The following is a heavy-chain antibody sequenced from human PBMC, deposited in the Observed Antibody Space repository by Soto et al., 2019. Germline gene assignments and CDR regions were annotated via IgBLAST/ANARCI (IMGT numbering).Heavy chain of an antibody. CDR3: ARDGGYSSSWYDY. D-gene: IGHD6-13*01. Sequence: GGSLRLSCAASGFTLSSYWMSWVRQAPGKGLEWVANIKQDGSEKYYVDSVKGRFTISRDNAKNSLYLQMNSLRAEDTAVYYCARDGGYSSSWYDYWGQGTLVTVSS. V-gene: IGHV3-7*05. CDR1: GFTLSSYW. J-gene: IGHJ4*02. CDR2: IKQDGSEK.